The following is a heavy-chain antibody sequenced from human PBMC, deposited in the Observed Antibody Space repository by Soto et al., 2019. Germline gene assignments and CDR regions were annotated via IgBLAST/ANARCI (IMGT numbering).Heavy chain of an antibody. V-gene: IGHV4-30-2*01. D-gene: IGHD3-22*01. CDR1: GGSISSGGYS. J-gene: IGHJ6*02. CDR2: IYHSGST. CDR3: AREYYYDSSGYSSGMDV. Sequence: QLQLQESGSGLVKPSQTLSLTCAVSGGSISSGGYSWSWIRQPPGKGLEWIGYIYHSGSTYYNPSLKSRVTISVDRSKNQFSLKLSSVTAADTAVYYCAREYYYDSSGYSSGMDVWGQGTTVTVSS.